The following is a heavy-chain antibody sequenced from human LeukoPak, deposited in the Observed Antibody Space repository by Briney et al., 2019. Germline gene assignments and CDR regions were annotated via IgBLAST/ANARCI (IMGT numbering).Heavy chain of an antibody. CDR1: GFTVSSNY. CDR2: ITRSGSSI. CDR3: ASGGYYYDRSGYHEIDC. Sequence: GGSLRLPCAASGFTVSSNYMSWVRQAPGRGLEWISDITRSGSSINYADSVKGRLTISRGNAKTSLNLQMNYLRVQDTAVYYCASGGYYYDRSGYHEIDCWGEGTLVTASS. V-gene: IGHV3-11*01. D-gene: IGHD3-22*01. J-gene: IGHJ4*02.